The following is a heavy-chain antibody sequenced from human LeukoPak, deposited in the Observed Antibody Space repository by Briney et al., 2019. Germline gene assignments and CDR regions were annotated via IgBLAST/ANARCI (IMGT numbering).Heavy chain of an antibody. CDR2: ISAYDGNT. Sequence: ASVKVSCKASGYTFTSYGISWVRQAPGQGLEWMGWISAYDGNTNYTQKLRGRVTMTTDTSTSTAYIEMRTPRSHNTALYYSGRSIAGKYPRDYWGQGTMVTVSS. CDR3: GRSIAGKYPRDY. J-gene: IGHJ4*02. V-gene: IGHV1-18*01. CDR1: GYTFTSYG. D-gene: IGHD1-14*01.